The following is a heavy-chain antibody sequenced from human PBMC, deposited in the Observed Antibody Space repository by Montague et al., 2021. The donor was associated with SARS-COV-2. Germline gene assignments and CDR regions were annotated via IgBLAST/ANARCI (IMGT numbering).Heavy chain of an antibody. CDR2: YYYSWLRKS. V-gene: IGHV6-1*01. Sequence: CAISGDSVTGTRNAGAYRRNTRLNALDGRRTYYYSWLRKSDYAVSVKSRITINPDTSKNQFSLQLNSVTPEDTAVYYCARAAGYSSGWCDYWGQGTQITVSS. J-gene: IGHJ4*02. CDR1: GDSVTGTRNA. D-gene: IGHD6-19*01. CDR3: ARAAGYSSGWCDY.